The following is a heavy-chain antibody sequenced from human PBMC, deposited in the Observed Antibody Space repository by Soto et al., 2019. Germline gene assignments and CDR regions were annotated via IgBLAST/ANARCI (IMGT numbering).Heavy chain of an antibody. Sequence: GGSLRLSCAASGFTFSGSAMHWVRQASGKGLEWVGRIRSKANSYATAYAASVKGRFTISRDDSKNTAYLQMNSLKTEDTAVYYCTRQGYDFWSGFEKSSAYFDWGQGTLVTVSS. V-gene: IGHV3-73*01. CDR1: GFTFSGSA. J-gene: IGHJ4*02. CDR2: IRSKANSYAT. D-gene: IGHD3-3*01. CDR3: TRQGYDFWSGFEKSSAYFD.